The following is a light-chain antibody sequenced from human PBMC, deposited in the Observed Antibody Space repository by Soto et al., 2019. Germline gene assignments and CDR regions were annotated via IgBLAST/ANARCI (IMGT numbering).Light chain of an antibody. Sequence: EIVLTQSPGTLSLSPGERATLSCRASQSVSSSYLAWYQQKPGQAPRLLIYGASSRATGIPDRFSGSGSGTDFTLTISRLEPEDFALYYCQQYLTFGQGTRWIS. J-gene: IGKJ1*01. V-gene: IGKV3-20*01. CDR3: QQYLT. CDR1: QSVSSSY. CDR2: GAS.